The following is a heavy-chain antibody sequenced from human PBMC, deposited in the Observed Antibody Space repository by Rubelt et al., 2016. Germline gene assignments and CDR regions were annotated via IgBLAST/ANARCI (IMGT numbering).Heavy chain of an antibody. D-gene: IGHD3-10*01. CDR3: ARRRGATGWFDP. CDR2: IYHSGSI. CDR1: GGSFSGYY. Sequence: QVQLQQWGAGLLKPSETLSLTCAVFGGSFSGYYWTWIRQPPGKGLEWIGEIYHSGSINYNPSLKSRVTISVDKSKNQFSVKLSSVTAADTAVYYCARRRGATGWFDPWGQGTLVTVSS. J-gene: IGHJ5*02. V-gene: IGHV4-34*01.